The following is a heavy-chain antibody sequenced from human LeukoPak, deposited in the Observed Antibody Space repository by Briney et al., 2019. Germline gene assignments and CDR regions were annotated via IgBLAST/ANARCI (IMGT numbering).Heavy chain of an antibody. V-gene: IGHV1-2*02. CDR3: AKIPDHYYDSSGYLVPGDAFDI. CDR1: GYTFTGYY. J-gene: IGHJ3*02. D-gene: IGHD3-22*01. CDR2: INPNSGGT. Sequence: ASVKVSCKASGYTFTGYYMHWVRQAPGQGLEWMGWINPNSGGTNYAQKFQGRVTMTRDTSISTAYMELSRLRSDDTAVYYCAKIPDHYYDSSGYLVPGDAFDIWGQGTMVTVSS.